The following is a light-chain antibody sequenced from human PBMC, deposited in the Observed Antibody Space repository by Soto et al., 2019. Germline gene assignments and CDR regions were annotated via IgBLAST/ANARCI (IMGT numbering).Light chain of an antibody. CDR3: QTWGTGIQV. CDR1: SGHSSYA. Sequence: QSVLTQSPSAPASLGASVKLTCTLSSGHSSYAIAWHQQQPEKGPRYLMKLNSDDSHSKGDGIPDRFSGSSSGAERYLTISSLQSEDEADYYCQTWGTGIQVFGGGTKLTVL. CDR2: LNSDDSH. J-gene: IGLJ3*02. V-gene: IGLV4-69*01.